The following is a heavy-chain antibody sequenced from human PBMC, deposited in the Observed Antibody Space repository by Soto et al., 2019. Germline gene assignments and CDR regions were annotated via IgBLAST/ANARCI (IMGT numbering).Heavy chain of an antibody. J-gene: IGHJ4*02. D-gene: IGHD3-22*01. CDR3: ARLADYDSSGYLYYFDY. CDR1: GGSISSSSYY. Sequence: SETLSLTCTVSGGSISSSSYYWGWIRQPPGKGLEWIGSIYYSGSTYYNPSLKSRVTISVDTSKNQFSLKLSSVTAADTAVYYCARLADYDSSGYLYYFDYWGQGTLVTVS. CDR2: IYYSGST. V-gene: IGHV4-39*01.